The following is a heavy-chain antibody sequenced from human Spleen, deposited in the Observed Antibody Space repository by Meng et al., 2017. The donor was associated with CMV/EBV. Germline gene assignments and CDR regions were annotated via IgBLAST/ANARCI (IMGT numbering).Heavy chain of an antibody. V-gene: IGHV3-74*03. CDR2: ITSDGAKRENTT. D-gene: IGHD4-11*01. J-gene: IGHJ1*01. Sequence: GESLKISCAASGFTSRSYWMHWVRQAPGKGLEWVTRITSDGAKRENTTEYADSVKGRFTISRDNAENTVFLQMNSLRVEDTALYYCVRSTPAGNDYWDWGQGTKVTVSS. CDR3: VRSTPAGNDYWD. CDR1: GFTSRSYW.